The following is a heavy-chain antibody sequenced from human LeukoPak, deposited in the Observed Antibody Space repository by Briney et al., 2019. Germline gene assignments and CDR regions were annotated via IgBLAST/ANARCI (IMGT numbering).Heavy chain of an antibody. D-gene: IGHD1-26*01. CDR1: GGSISSGGYY. CDR3: ARAKVGATLDY. J-gene: IGHJ4*02. CDR2: IYHSGST. V-gene: IGHV4-30-2*01. Sequence: SETLSLTCTVSGGSISSGGYYWSWIRQPPGKGLEWIGYIYHSGSTYYNPSLKSRVTTSVDRSKNQFSLKLSSVTAADTAVYYCARAKVGATLDYWGQGTLVTVSS.